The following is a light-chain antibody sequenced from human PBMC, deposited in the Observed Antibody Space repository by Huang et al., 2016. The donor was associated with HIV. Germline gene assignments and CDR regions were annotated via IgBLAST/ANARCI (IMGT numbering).Light chain of an antibody. Sequence: EIVLTQSPATLSLSPGERATLSCRASQSVGNDLAWYQQKPGQAPRLLIDRASNRATGIPARFSGRGSGTDFTLAISSLEAEDFAVYYCQQRGDWPLTFGGGTKVEIK. V-gene: IGKV3-11*01. J-gene: IGKJ4*01. CDR3: QQRGDWPLT. CDR2: RAS. CDR1: QSVGND.